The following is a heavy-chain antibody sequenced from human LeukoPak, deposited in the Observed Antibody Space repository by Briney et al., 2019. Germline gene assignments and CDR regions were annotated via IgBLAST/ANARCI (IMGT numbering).Heavy chain of an antibody. Sequence: ASVKVSCKASGYTFTGYYMHWARQAPGQGLEWMGWISPNSGGTNYAQNLQGRVTMTTDTSTSTVYMELRSLRSDDTAVYYCAFSSYYLQGNYYYMDVWGKGTTVTVSS. CDR2: ISPNSGGT. CDR1: GYTFTGYY. CDR3: AFSSYYLQGNYYYMDV. D-gene: IGHD1-26*01. J-gene: IGHJ6*03. V-gene: IGHV1-2*02.